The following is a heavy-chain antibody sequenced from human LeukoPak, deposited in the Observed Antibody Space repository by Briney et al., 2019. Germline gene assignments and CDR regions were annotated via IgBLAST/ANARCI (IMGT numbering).Heavy chain of an antibody. Sequence: PSGTLSLTCAVYGGSFSGYYWSWIRQPPGKGLEWIGEINHSGSTNYNPSLKSRVTISVDTSKNQFSLKLSSVTAADTAVYYCASVVVAATLFDYWGQGTLVTVSS. D-gene: IGHD2-15*01. V-gene: IGHV4-34*01. CDR1: GGSFSGYY. CDR2: INHSGST. CDR3: ASVVVAATLFDY. J-gene: IGHJ4*02.